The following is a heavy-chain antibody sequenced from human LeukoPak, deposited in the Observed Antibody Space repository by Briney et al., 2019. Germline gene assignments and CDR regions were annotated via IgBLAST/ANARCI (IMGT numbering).Heavy chain of an antibody. Sequence: SETLSLTRTVSGGSISSSSYYWGWIRQPPGKGLEWIGSIYYSGSTYYNPSLKSRVTISVDTSKNQFSLKLSSVTAADTAVYYCAGVTMIKGDRDYWGQGTLVTVSS. CDR3: AGVTMIKGDRDY. D-gene: IGHD3-22*01. CDR1: GGSISSSSYY. V-gene: IGHV4-39*07. J-gene: IGHJ4*02. CDR2: IYYSGST.